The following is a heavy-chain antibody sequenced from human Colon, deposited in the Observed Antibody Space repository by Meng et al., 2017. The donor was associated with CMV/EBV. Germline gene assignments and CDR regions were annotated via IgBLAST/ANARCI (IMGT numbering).Heavy chain of an antibody. Sequence: HGELGPSGAEVKQPGASVKVSCKASGYIFTGYYIHWVRQAPGQGLEWMGWINANSGGTNYAQNFQGRVTMTRDTSISTAYMELSRLRSDDTATYYCAHRRSRTHSFDYWGQGTLVTVSS. V-gene: IGHV1-2*02. D-gene: IGHD1-26*01. CDR1: GYIFTGYY. CDR2: INANSGGT. CDR3: AHRRSRTHSFDY. J-gene: IGHJ4*02.